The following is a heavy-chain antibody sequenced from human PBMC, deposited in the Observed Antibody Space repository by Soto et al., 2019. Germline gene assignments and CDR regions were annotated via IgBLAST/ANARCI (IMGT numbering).Heavy chain of an antibody. CDR2: IYYSGST. J-gene: IGHJ5*02. V-gene: IGHV4-31*03. D-gene: IGHD6-13*01. Sequence: PSETLSLTCTVSGGSISSGGYYWSWIRQHPGKGLEWIGYIYYSGSTYYNPSLKSRVTISVDTSKNQFSLKLSSVTAADTAVYYCARGATIAAAGPFDPWGQGTLVTVSS. CDR1: GGSISSGGYY. CDR3: ARGATIAAAGPFDP.